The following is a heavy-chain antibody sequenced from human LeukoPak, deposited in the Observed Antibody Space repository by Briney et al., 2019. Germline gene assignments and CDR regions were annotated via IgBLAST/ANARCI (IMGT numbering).Heavy chain of an antibody. J-gene: IGHJ6*02. V-gene: IGHV4-59*08. Sequence: PSETLSLTCTVSGGSISSYYWSWIRQPPGKGLEWIGYIYYSGSTNYNPSLKSRVTISVDTPKNQFSLKLSSVTAADTAVYYCARHFTAYGMDVWGQGTTVTVSS. CDR3: ARHFTAYGMDV. CDR2: IYYSGST. CDR1: GGSISSYY. D-gene: IGHD3-16*01.